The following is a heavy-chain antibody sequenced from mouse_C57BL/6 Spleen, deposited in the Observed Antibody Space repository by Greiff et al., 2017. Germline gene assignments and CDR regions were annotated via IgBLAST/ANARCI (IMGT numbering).Heavy chain of an antibody. J-gene: IGHJ1*03. CDR1: GYTFTSYD. V-gene: IGHV1-85*01. D-gene: IGHD1-1*01. CDR3: LTTVVAQEGWYFDV. CDR2: IYPRDGST. Sequence: VMLVESGPELVKPGASVKLSCKASGYTFTSYDINWVKQRPGQGLEWIGWIYPRDGSTKYNEKFKGKATLTVDTSSSTAYMELHSLTSEDSAVYFCLTTVVAQEGWYFDVWGTGTTVTVSS.